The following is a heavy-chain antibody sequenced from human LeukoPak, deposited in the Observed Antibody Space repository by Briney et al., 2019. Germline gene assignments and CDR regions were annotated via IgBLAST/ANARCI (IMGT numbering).Heavy chain of an antibody. J-gene: IGHJ4*02. V-gene: IGHV3-30-3*01. CDR1: GFTFSSYA. CDR3: ARDQYSGSYFDY. CDR2: ISYDGSNK. Sequence: GGSLRLSCAASGFTFSSYAMHWVRQAPGKGLEWVAVISYDGSNKYYADSVKGRFTISRDNSKNTLYLQMNSLRAEDAAVYYCARDQYSGSYFDYWGQGTLVTVSS. D-gene: IGHD1-26*01.